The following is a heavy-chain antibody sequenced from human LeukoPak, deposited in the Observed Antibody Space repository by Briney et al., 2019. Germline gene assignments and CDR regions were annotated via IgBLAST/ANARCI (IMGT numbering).Heavy chain of an antibody. V-gene: IGHV3-11*01. J-gene: IGHJ4*02. CDR1: GFTFSDYY. CDR3: ARDAHPYYYGSSGYGFDY. D-gene: IGHD3-22*01. CDR2: ISSSGSTI. Sequence: SGGSLRLSCAASGFTFSDYYMSWIRQAPGKGLEWVSYISSSGSTIYYADSVKGRFTISRDNAKNSLYLQMNSLRAEDTAVYYCARDAHPYYYGSSGYGFDYWGQGTLVTVSS.